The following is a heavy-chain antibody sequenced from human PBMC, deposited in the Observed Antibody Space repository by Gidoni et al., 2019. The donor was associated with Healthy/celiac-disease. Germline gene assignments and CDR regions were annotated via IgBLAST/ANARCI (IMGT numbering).Heavy chain of an antibody. D-gene: IGHD5-18*01. J-gene: IGHJ6*02. CDR2: IIPIFGTA. Sequence: QVQLVQSGAEVKKPGSSVKVSCKASGGTFSSYAISWVRQAPGQGLEWMGGIIPIFGTANYAQKFQGRVTITADESTSTAYMELSSLRSEDTAVYYCARVMVDTAMVTNALGMDVWGQGTTVTVSS. CDR3: ARVMVDTAMVTNALGMDV. V-gene: IGHV1-69*01. CDR1: GGTFSSYA.